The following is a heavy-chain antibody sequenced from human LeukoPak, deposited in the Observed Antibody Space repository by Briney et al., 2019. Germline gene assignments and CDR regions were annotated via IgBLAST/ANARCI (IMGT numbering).Heavy chain of an antibody. CDR3: ARINDSSGYYGY. J-gene: IGHJ4*02. CDR1: GYTFTSYY. CDR2: INPSGGST. Sequence: GASVKVSCKASGYTFTSYYMHWVRQAPGQGLEWMGVINPSGGSTSYAQKFQGRVTMTRDTSISTAYMELSRLRSDDTAVYYCARINDSSGYYGYWGQGTLVTVSS. V-gene: IGHV1-46*01. D-gene: IGHD3-22*01.